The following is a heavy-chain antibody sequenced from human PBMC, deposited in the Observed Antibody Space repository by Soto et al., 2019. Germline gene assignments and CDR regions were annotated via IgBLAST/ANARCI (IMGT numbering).Heavy chain of an antibody. D-gene: IGHD3-22*01. CDR1: GFTFSSYA. J-gene: IGHJ4*02. CDR3: AREDSSGYYYFDY. CDR2: ISYDGSNK. V-gene: IGHV3-30-3*01. Sequence: PGGSLRLSCAASGFTFSSYAMHWVRQAPGKGLEWVAVISYDGSNKYYADSVKGRFTISRDNSKNTLYLQMNSLRAEDTAVYYCAREDSSGYYYFDYWGRGTLVTVS.